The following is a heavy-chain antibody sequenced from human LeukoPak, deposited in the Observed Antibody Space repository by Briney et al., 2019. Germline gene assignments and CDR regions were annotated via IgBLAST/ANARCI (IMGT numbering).Heavy chain of an antibody. V-gene: IGHV3-21*01. D-gene: IGHD2-21*01. J-gene: IGHJ4*02. CDR2: ISTSSIYI. CDR3: AAWGDSSSNY. CDR1: GFTFSTCS. Sequence: GGSLRLSCAASGFTFSTCSMNWVRQAPGKGLEWVSSISTSSIYIYYADSVKGRFTVSRDNARNSLYLDMDSLTADDSAIYYCAAWGDSSSNYWGQGTLVTVSS.